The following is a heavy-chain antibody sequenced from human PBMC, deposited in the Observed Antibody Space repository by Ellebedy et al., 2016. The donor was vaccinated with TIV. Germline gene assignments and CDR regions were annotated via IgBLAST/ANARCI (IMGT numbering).Heavy chain of an antibody. Sequence: GESLKISCAASGLTFSSYTMNWVRQAPGKGLEWVSSISSISTYIYYADSVKGRFTISRDNAKNSMYLQVHSLKAEDTAVYYCARDASNRGDLDYWGQGTLVTVSS. D-gene: IGHD3-16*01. CDR2: ISSISTYI. CDR3: ARDASNRGDLDY. V-gene: IGHV3-21*01. J-gene: IGHJ4*02. CDR1: GLTFSSYT.